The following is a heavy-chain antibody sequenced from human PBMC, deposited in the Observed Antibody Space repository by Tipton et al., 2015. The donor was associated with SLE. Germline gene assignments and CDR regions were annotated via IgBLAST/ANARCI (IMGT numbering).Heavy chain of an antibody. CDR1: GGSITRSNFY. D-gene: IGHD2-2*01. J-gene: IGHJ6*03. CDR3: ARISTGGGQIYYYYYMDV. CDR2: IFYSGGT. V-gene: IGHV4-39*07. Sequence: TLSLTCTVSGGSITRSNFYWAWIRQPPGKGLEWVGSIFYSGGTYYNTSLESRVTVSVDTSKNQFSLKLSSVTAADTAVYYCARISTGGGQIYYYYYMDVWGKGTTVTVSS.